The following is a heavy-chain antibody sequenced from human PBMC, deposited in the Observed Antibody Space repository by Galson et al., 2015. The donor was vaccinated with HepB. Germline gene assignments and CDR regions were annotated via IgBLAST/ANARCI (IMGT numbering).Heavy chain of an antibody. CDR2: IIPILGIA. Sequence: SVKVSCKASGGTFSSYAISWVRQAPGQGLEWMGRIIPILGIANYAQKFQGRVTITADKSTSTAYMELSSLRSEDTAVYYCARACLDILTGYSPHFDYWGQGTLVTVSS. CDR3: ARACLDILTGYSPHFDY. J-gene: IGHJ4*02. CDR1: GGTFSSYA. V-gene: IGHV1-69*04. D-gene: IGHD3-9*01.